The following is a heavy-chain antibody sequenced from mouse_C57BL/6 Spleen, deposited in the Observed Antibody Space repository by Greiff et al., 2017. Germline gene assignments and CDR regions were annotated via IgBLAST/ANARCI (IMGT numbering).Heavy chain of an antibody. CDR1: GFTFSSYA. J-gene: IGHJ3*01. Sequence: EVKLMESGEGLVKPGGSLKLSCAASGFTFSSYAMSWVRQTPEKRLEWVAYISSGGDYIYYADTVKGRFTISRDNARNTLYLQMSSLKSEDTAMYYCTRDDDGYYLAWFAYWGQGTLVTVSA. D-gene: IGHD2-3*01. CDR3: TRDDDGYYLAWFAY. V-gene: IGHV5-9-1*02. CDR2: ISSGGDYI.